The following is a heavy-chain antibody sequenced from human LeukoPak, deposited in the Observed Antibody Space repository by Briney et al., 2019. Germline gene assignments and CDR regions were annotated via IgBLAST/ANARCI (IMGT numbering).Heavy chain of an antibody. D-gene: IGHD1-26*01. CDR2: IYSGGST. CDR1: QFY. Sequence: PGGSLRLSCAASQFYMNWVRQAPGKGLEWVSTIYSGGSTYYADSVKGRFIISRDNSKNTLYLQMNSLRAEDTAVYYRASGESYYLENWGQGTLVTVSS. CDR3: ASGESYYLEN. V-gene: IGHV3-66*01. J-gene: IGHJ4*02.